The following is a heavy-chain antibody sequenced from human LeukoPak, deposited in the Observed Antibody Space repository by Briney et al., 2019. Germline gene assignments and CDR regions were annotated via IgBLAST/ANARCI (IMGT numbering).Heavy chain of an antibody. Sequence: GESLRISCMGSGYSFTSYWISWVRQMPGKGLEWMGRIDPSDSYTNYSPSFQGHVTIPADKSISTAYLQWSSLKASDTAMYYCAAREIRETGNDYWGQGTLVTVSS. J-gene: IGHJ4*02. CDR3: AAREIRETGNDY. CDR2: IDPSDSYT. CDR1: GYSFTSYW. D-gene: IGHD1-14*01. V-gene: IGHV5-10-1*01.